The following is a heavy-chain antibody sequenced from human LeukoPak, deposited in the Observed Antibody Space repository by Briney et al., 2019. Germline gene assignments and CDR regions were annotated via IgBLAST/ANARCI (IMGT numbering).Heavy chain of an antibody. CDR2: INPNSGGT. V-gene: IGHV1-2*02. Sequence: ASVKVSCKASGYTFTGYYMHWVRQAPGQGLEWMGWINPNSGGTNYAQKLQGRVTMTTDTSTSTAYMELRSLRSDDTAVYYCARDGTSYVWGSYRPPGDYWGQGTLVTVSS. CDR1: GYTFTGYY. J-gene: IGHJ4*02. D-gene: IGHD3-16*02. CDR3: ARDGTSYVWGSYRPPGDY.